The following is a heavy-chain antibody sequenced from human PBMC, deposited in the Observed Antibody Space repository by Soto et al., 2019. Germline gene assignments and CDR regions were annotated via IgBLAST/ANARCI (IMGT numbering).Heavy chain of an antibody. V-gene: IGHV3-74*01. Sequence: QPGGSLRLSCEASGFIFRSYWMHWVRQAPGKGPVWVSRISSDGSDTNHADFVKGRFTTSRDNAKNTLYLQMDSLRVDDTAFYYCVRDLKIGGGYFYYGMDVWGQGTTVTVSS. CDR1: GFIFRSYW. CDR3: VRDLKIGGGYFYYGMDV. CDR2: ISSDGSDT. J-gene: IGHJ6*02. D-gene: IGHD3-16*01.